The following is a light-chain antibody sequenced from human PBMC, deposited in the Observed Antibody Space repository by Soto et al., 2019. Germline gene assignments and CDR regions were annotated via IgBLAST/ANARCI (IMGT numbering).Light chain of an antibody. CDR3: QQVDSYPLT. V-gene: IGKV1-9*01. Sequence: IQLTQSPSFLSASVGDRLTITCRASQDISRYVAWYQQKSGQAPKLLIYRASNLRPGVPSRFSGSGSGTDFTLTISNLQPEDFATYHCQQVDSYPLTFGGGTKLEIK. CDR2: RAS. CDR1: QDISRY. J-gene: IGKJ4*01.